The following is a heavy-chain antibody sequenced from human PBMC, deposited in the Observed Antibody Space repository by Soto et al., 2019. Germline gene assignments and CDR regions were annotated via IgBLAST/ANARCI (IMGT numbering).Heavy chain of an antibody. CDR1: GFTFSNAW. CDR2: IKSKTDGGTT. D-gene: IGHD4-17*01. V-gene: IGHV3-15*07. J-gene: IGHJ6*02. CDR3: TTETTVTTANTKNIYYYYYGMDV. Sequence: PGGSLRLSCAASGFTFSNAWMNWVRQAPGKGLEWVGRIKSKTDGGTTDYAAPVKGRFTISRDDSKNTLYLQMNSLKTEDTAVYYCTTETTVTTANTKNIYYYYYGMDVWGQGTTVTVSS.